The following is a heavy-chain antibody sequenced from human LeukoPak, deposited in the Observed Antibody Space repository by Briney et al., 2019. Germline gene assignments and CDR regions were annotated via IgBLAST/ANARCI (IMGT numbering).Heavy chain of an antibody. D-gene: IGHD3-22*01. CDR1: GFTFSSYA. Sequence: GGSLRLSCAASGFTFSSYAMSWVRQAPGKGLEWVSAISGSGGSTYYADSVKGRFTISRDNSKNSLYLQMNSLRAEDTALYYCAKVLGVHSSGGFDYWGQGTLVTASS. V-gene: IGHV3-23*01. J-gene: IGHJ4*02. CDR3: AKVLGVHSSGGFDY. CDR2: ISGSGGST.